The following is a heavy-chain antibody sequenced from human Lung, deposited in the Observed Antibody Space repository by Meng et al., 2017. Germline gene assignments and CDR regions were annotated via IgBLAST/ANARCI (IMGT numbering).Heavy chain of an antibody. CDR1: DYPFTGYG. CDR2: LGAHPGDT. CDR3: ARGTPGRSYCDY. J-gene: IGHJ4*02. D-gene: IGHD3-10*01. V-gene: IGHV1-18*01. Sequence: HVQLLQSGAEVKQPVASLKVSCKASDYPFTGYGVCWVRQAPGQGLEWMAWLGAHPGDTSFAPKFLGRVTVTADTATATAYMELRSLRSDDTAVYYCARGTPGRSYCDYWGLGTLVTISS.